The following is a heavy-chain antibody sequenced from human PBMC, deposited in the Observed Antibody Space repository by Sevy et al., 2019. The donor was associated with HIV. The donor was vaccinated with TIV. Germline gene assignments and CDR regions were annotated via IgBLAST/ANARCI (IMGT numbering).Heavy chain of an antibody. CDR1: GFTFSNAW. CDR2: IKSKTDGGTT. Sequence: GGSLRLSCAASGFTFSNAWMSWVRQAPGKGLEWLGRIKSKTDGGTTDYAAPVKGRFTISRDDSKNTLYLQMNSLKTEDPAVYYCTTTLNYGDYVDYWGQGTLVTVSS. V-gene: IGHV3-15*01. CDR3: TTTLNYGDYVDY. D-gene: IGHD4-17*01. J-gene: IGHJ4*02.